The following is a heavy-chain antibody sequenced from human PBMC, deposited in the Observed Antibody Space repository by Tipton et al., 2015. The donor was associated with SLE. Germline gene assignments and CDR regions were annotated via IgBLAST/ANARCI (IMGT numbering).Heavy chain of an antibody. Sequence: TLSLTCAVSGYSINSDHYWGWIRQPPGKGLEWIGTIYHSGNTFYNPSLKSRVSISVDTSKNQFSLKVRSVTAADTAMYYCARHEKYYYSSGSDAFDIWGQGTMVTVSS. D-gene: IGHD3-10*01. CDR1: GYSINSDHY. CDR2: IYHSGNT. J-gene: IGHJ3*02. V-gene: IGHV4-38-2*01. CDR3: ARHEKYYYSSGSDAFDI.